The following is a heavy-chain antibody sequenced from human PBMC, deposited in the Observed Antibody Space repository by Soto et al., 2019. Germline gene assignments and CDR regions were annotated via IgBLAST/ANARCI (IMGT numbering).Heavy chain of an antibody. CDR2: IYYSGST. Sequence: QVQLQESGPGLVKPSQTLSLTCTVSGGSISSGGYYWSWIRQHPGKGLEWIGYIYYSGSTYYNPSIKSRVTISVDPSKNQFSLKLSSVTAADTAVYYCARETYSPGAFDIWGQGTMVTVSS. J-gene: IGHJ3*02. CDR3: ARETYSPGAFDI. V-gene: IGHV4-31*03. D-gene: IGHD1-26*01. CDR1: GGSISSGGYY.